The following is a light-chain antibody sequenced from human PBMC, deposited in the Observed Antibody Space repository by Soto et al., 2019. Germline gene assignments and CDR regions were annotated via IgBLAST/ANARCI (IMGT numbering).Light chain of an antibody. J-gene: IGKJ5*01. CDR3: QQANSFPIT. Sequence: IQMTQSPSSVSASVGDRVTMTCRASQAISSWLAWYQQKPGRAPKLLIYAASSVQSGVPSRFSGSGSGTDFTLTISSLQPEDFATYYCQQANSFPITFGQGTRLEIK. CDR1: QAISSW. CDR2: AAS. V-gene: IGKV1D-12*01.